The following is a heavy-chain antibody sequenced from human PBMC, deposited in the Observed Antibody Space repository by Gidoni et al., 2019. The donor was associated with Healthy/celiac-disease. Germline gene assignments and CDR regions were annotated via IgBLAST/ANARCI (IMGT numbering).Heavy chain of an antibody. D-gene: IGHD3-16*01. CDR3: ARDWAYIGAFDI. V-gene: IGHV4-31*03. Sequence: QVQLQESGPGLVKPSQTLSLTCTVSGGSISSGGYYWCWLRQHPGKVMEWIGYIYYSGSTYYNPSLKSRVTISVDTSKNRFSLKLSSVTAADTAVYYCARDWAYIGAFDIWGQGTMVTVSS. CDR1: GGSISSGGYY. CDR2: IYYSGST. J-gene: IGHJ3*02.